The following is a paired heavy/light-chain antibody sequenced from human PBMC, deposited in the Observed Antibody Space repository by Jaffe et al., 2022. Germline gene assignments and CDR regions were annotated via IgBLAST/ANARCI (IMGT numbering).Light chain of an antibody. CDR3: MQTLQGQLT. CDR1: QSLLHSSGYNY. J-gene: IGKJ4*01. CDR2: LGS. Sequence: DIVMTQSPLSLPVTPGEPASISCRSSQSLLHSSGYNYLDWYLQKPGQSPQLLIYLGSNRASGVPDRFSGSGSGTDFTLKISRVEAEDVGVYYCMQTLQGQLTFGGGTKVEIK. V-gene: IGKV2-28*01.
Heavy chain of an antibody. CDR1: GHSISSGYY. CDR2: IYHSGST. Sequence: QVQLQESGPGLVKPSETLSLTCAVSGHSISSGYYWGWIRQPPGKGLEWIGSIYHSGSTYYNPSLKSRVTMSVDTSKNQFSLKLSSVTAADTAMYYCAIPGAHYDDYVMSGAFDIWGQGTMVTVS. J-gene: IGHJ3*02. CDR3: AIPGAHYDDYVMSGAFDI. V-gene: IGHV4-38-2*01. D-gene: IGHD4-17*01.